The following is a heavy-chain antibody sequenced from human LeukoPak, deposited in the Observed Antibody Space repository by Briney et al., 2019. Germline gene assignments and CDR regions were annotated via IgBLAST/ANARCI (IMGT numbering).Heavy chain of an antibody. Sequence: GGSLRLSCVASGFTLRSYVMNWVRQTPGKGLEWVSGINWNGGSTGYADSVKGRFTISRDNAKNSLYLQMNSLRAEDTALYYCARDMVRGVIGYYYYYMDVWGKGTTVTVSS. CDR2: INWNGGST. CDR1: GFTLRSYV. V-gene: IGHV3-20*04. CDR3: ARDMVRGVIGYYYYYMDV. J-gene: IGHJ6*03. D-gene: IGHD3-10*01.